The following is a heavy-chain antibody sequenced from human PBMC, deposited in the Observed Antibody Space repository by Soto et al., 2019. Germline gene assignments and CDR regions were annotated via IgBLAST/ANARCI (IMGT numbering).Heavy chain of an antibody. Sequence: SETLSLTCTVSDASIRGYYWSWIRQPPGKGLEWIGYSHYSGISNYNSSLKSRVTMSLDTSKNQFSLKLSSVSAADTAIYYCARGASNWQYFDYWGQGALVTVSS. J-gene: IGHJ4*02. CDR3: ARGASNWQYFDY. V-gene: IGHV4-59*01. CDR1: DASIRGYY. CDR2: SHYSGIS. D-gene: IGHD4-4*01.